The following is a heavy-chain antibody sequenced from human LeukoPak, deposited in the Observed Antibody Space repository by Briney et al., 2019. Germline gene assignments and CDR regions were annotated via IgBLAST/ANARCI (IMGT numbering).Heavy chain of an antibody. CDR2: IKQDGSEK. CDR3: ARDLVPSGGYWGQNFDY. Sequence: GGSLRLSCAASGFTFSSYWMSWVRQAPGKGPEWVANIKQDGSEKYYVDSVKGRFTISRDNAKKSLYLQMNSLRAEDTAVYYCARDLVPSGGYWGQNFDYWGQGTLVTVSS. V-gene: IGHV3-7*01. J-gene: IGHJ4*02. D-gene: IGHD1-26*01. CDR1: GFTFSSYW.